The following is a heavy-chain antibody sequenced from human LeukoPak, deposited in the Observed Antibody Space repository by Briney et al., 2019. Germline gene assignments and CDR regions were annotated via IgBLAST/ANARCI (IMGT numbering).Heavy chain of an antibody. Sequence: SETLSLTCTVSGGSLSSYYWNWIRQPPGKGLEWIGYIYYSGNTKYNPSLESRVTISVDTSKNQFSLKLRSVTAADTAIYYCARGMPQGWVHWFDPWGQGTLVTVSS. CDR1: GGSLSSYY. V-gene: IGHV4-59*01. J-gene: IGHJ5*02. CDR2: IYYSGNT. D-gene: IGHD1-26*01. CDR3: ARGMPQGWVHWFDP.